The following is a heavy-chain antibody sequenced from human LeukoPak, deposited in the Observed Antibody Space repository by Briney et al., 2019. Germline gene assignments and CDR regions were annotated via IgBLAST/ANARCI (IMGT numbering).Heavy chain of an antibody. D-gene: IGHD3-10*01. V-gene: IGHV3-23*01. CDR3: AKRGVVEYIAGRFDY. CDR2: ISGSGDST. CDR1: GFTFSSYA. J-gene: IGHJ4*02. Sequence: PGGSLRLSCAASGFTFSSYAMSWVRQAPGKGVEWVSAISGSGDSTYYADSVKGRFTISRDNSKNTLYLQMNSLRAEDTAVYYCAKRGVVEYIAGRFDYWGQGTLVTVSS.